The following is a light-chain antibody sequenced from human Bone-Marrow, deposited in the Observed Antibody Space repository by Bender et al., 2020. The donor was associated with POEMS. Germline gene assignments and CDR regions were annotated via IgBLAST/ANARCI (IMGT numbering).Light chain of an antibody. CDR3: SGWDGSLSGWV. CDR2: YDD. CDR1: SSNIGNLG. J-gene: IGLJ3*02. V-gene: IGLV1-36*01. Sequence: QSVVTQPPSLSEAPRQRVTIPCSGSSSNIGNLGVNWYQQPPGAGPKLLIYYDDLLTPGVSDRFAASKSGTSASLAISELQSEDEALYYCSGWDGSLSGWVFGGGTKLTV.